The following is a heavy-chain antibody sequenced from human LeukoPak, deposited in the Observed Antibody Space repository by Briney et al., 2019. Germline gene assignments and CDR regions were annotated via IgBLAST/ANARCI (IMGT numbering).Heavy chain of an antibody. J-gene: IGHJ4*03. CDR3: ARGATISETGYFDF. Sequence: ASETLSLTCAVYGGSFSRYYWSWIRQSPGKGLEWIAEIDHRGDTNYNPSVKSRVTISVDTSKNQFSLKVRSLSAADTAVYYCARGATISETGYFDFWGQGTLVTVSS. D-gene: IGHD5-24*01. CDR1: GGSFSRYY. V-gene: IGHV4-34*01. CDR2: IDHRGDT.